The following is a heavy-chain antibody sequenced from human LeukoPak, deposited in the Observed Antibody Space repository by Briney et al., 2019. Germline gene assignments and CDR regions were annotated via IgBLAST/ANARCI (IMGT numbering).Heavy chain of an antibody. V-gene: IGHV3-53*01. J-gene: IGHJ4*02. D-gene: IGHD5-18*01. CDR1: GFTVSSNY. Sequence: GGSLRLSCAASGFTVSSNYMSWVRQAPGKGLEWVSVIYSGGSTYYADSVKGRFTISRHNSKNTLYLQMNSLRAEDTAVYYCAKGYSYGKGEYYFDYWGQGTLVTVSS. CDR2: IYSGGST. CDR3: AKGYSYGKGEYYFDY.